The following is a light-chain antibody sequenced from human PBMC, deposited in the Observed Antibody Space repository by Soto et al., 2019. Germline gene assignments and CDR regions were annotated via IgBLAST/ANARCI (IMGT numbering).Light chain of an antibody. V-gene: IGKV1-5*03. J-gene: IGKJ1*01. CDR3: QQYKTYPWT. Sequence: DIQMTQSPSTLSTSVGDRVTITCRASLSVGPWLAWYQQKPGKAPNLLIYGASTLQTGVPSRFGGSGSGTDFTLTISSLQPEDFATYYCQQYKTYPWTFGQGTRVEIK. CDR2: GAS. CDR1: LSVGPW.